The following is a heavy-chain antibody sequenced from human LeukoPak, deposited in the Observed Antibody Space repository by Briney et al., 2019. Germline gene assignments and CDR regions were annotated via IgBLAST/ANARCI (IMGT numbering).Heavy chain of an antibody. J-gene: IGHJ4*02. CDR2: IYYSGTA. V-gene: IGHV4-31*03. D-gene: IGHD6-25*01. CDR3: ARVHSFDSSGFYFES. CDR1: GGSVSSSGYW. Sequence: PSQTLSLTCSVSGGSVSSSGYWWSWVRHLPGKGLEWIGNIYYSGTAYYKPSLESRGGISVDTSRHQFSLNLNYVTAADTAVYYCARVHSFDSSGFYFESWGQGTLVTVSS.